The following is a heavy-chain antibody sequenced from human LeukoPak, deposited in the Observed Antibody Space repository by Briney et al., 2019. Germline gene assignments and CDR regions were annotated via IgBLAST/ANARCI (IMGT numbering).Heavy chain of an antibody. V-gene: IGHV5-51*01. CDR1: GYTFTSHW. J-gene: IGHJ6*04. CDR3: ARSSASYHFDMDV. CDR2: IDPSDSDT. D-gene: IGHD3-10*01. Sequence: GESLKISCQGSGYTFTSHWIGWVRQMPGKSLEWMGIIDPSDSDTRYSPSFQGQVTISADNSISTAYMFWGSLKASDTAKYYCARSSASYHFDMDVWGKGTTVIVSS.